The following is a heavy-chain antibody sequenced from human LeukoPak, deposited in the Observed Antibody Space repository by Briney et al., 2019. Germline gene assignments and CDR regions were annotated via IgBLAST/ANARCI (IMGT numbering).Heavy chain of an antibody. CDR3: ARHYLFTDYDSSGYYGY. CDR2: IYYSGSN. CDR1: GGSISSSSYY. V-gene: IGHV4-39*01. D-gene: IGHD3-22*01. J-gene: IGHJ4*02. Sequence: SGTLSLTCTVSGGSISSSSYYWGWIRQPPGKGLEWLGSIYYSGSNYYNPSLKSRVTITVDTYKNQFSLKLSSVTAADTAVYYCARHYLFTDYDSSGYYGYWGQGTLVTVSS.